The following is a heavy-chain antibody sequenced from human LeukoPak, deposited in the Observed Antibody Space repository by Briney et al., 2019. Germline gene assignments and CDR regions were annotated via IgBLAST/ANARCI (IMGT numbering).Heavy chain of an antibody. J-gene: IGHJ3*02. D-gene: IGHD4-17*01. Sequence: GGSLRLSCAASGFTFSNYDMNWVRQAPGKGLEWVSVIYSGGSTYYADSVKGRFTISRDNSKNTLYLQMNSLRAEDTAVYYCARDPNYGAFDIWGQGTMVTVSS. V-gene: IGHV3-53*01. CDR3: ARDPNYGAFDI. CDR1: GFTFSNYD. CDR2: IYSGGST.